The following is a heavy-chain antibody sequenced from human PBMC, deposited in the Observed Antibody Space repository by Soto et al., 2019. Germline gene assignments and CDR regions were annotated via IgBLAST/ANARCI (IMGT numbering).Heavy chain of an antibody. V-gene: IGHV1-69*01. J-gene: IGHJ6*02. D-gene: IGHD2-2*01. CDR3: ARGRTRYYYYGIDV. CDR2: IIPIFATA. CDR1: GGTFSSYA. Sequence: QVQLVQSGAEVKKPGSSVKVSCKASGGTFSSYAISWVRQAPGKGLEWMGGIIPIFATANYAQQFQGRVKIAADESTSAADMELSSLRSEDTAVYYCARGRTRYYYYGIDVWFQGTTVTVSS.